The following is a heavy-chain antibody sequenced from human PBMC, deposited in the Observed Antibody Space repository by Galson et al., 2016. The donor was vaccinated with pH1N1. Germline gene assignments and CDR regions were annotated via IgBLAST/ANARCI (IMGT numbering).Heavy chain of an antibody. CDR2: IRGKANNYAT. CDR3: TIGRRQDYYYGMDV. Sequence: SLRLSCAASGFTFSGSAMHWVRQASGKGLEWVGHIRGKANNYATAYAASVKGRFTLSRDDSNNTAYLQMNNLRPEDTAMYYCTIGRRQDYYYGMDVWGQGTTVTVSS. V-gene: IGHV3-73*01. D-gene: IGHD2/OR15-2a*01. CDR1: GFTFSGSA. J-gene: IGHJ6*02.